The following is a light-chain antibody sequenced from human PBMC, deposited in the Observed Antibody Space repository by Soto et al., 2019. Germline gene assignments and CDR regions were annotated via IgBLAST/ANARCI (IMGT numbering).Light chain of an antibody. CDR2: AVN. CDR3: SSYTSSSTWV. V-gene: IGLV2-14*01. Sequence: QSALTQPASVSGSPGQSITISCTGTSSDVGGYKYVSWYQHHPGQAPKLMIHAVNSRPSGVSTRFFGSKSGNTASLTISGLQPEDEADYYCSSYTSSSTWVFGGGTKLTVL. J-gene: IGLJ3*02. CDR1: SSDVGGYKY.